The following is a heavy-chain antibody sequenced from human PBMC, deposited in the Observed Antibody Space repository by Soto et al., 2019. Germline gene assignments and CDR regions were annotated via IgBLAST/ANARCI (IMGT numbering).Heavy chain of an antibody. Sequence: PGGSLRLSCAASGFTFSIYALHWVRQAPGKGLEWVAVISFDGSNKVYADSVKDRFTISRDNSKNTLYVQMNSLRGEDTAVYYCARGRYCSGTSCYTDYYFGLDVWGQGTTVTVSS. J-gene: IGHJ6*02. V-gene: IGHV3-30-3*01. CDR3: ARGRYCSGTSCYTDYYFGLDV. CDR2: ISFDGSNK. CDR1: GFTFSIYA. D-gene: IGHD2-2*02.